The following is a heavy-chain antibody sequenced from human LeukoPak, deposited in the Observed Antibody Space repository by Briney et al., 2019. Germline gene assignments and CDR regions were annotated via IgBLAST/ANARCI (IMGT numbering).Heavy chain of an antibody. D-gene: IGHD6-19*01. CDR3: VRDREAVAGPAEYFQH. J-gene: IGHJ1*01. Sequence: GGSLRLSCAASGFTVSDNYMSWVRQAPGKGLEWVSVIYRGATTYYADSVKGRFTISRDTSKNTLYLQMSSLRAEDTAVYYCVRDREAVAGPAEYFQHWGQGTLVTVSS. CDR2: IYRGATT. CDR1: GFTVSDNY. V-gene: IGHV3-53*01.